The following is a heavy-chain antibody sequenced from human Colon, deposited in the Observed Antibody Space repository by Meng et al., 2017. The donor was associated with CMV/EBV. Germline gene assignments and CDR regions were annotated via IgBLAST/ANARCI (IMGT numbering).Heavy chain of an antibody. V-gene: IGHV3-30*02. Sequence: GGSLRLSCAASGFTFNAYWMHWVRQAPGKGLEWVAFIRYDGSNKYYADSVKGRFTISRDNSKNTLYLQMNSLRAEDTAVYYCAKDRIAARRGYYYGMDVWGQGTTVTVSS. D-gene: IGHD6-6*01. CDR3: AKDRIAARRGYYYGMDV. CDR2: IRYDGSNK. J-gene: IGHJ6*02. CDR1: GFTFNAYW.